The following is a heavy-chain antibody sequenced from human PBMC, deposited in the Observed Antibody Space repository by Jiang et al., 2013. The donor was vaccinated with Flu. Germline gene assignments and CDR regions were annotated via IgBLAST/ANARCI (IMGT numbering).Heavy chain of an antibody. D-gene: IGHD3-22*01. V-gene: IGHV5-10-1*01. CDR1: GYSFTSYW. CDR2: IDPSDSYT. J-gene: IGHJ5*02. CDR3: ARLRIGKWLLLPRRNWFDP. Sequence: GAEVKKPGESLRISCKGSGYSFTSYWISWVRQMPGKGLEWMGKIDPSDSYTDYSPSFQGHVTISADKSISTAYLQWSSLKASDTAMYYCARLRIGKWLLLPRRNWFDPWGQGTLVTVSS.